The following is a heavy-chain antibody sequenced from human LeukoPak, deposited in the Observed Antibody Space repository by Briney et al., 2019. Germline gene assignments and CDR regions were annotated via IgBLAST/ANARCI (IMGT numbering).Heavy chain of an antibody. D-gene: IGHD6-13*01. CDR3: ARGIAGGFDY. CDR1: GFTFSSYD. V-gene: IGHV3-30-3*01. J-gene: IGHJ4*01. Sequence: PGGSLRLSCAASGFTFSSYDMHWVRQAPGKGLEWVARIEYDGSNKNYADSVKGRFTGSRDNSKNTVYLQMISLRAEDTSVYFCARGIAGGFDYWGHGTLVTVSS. CDR2: IEYDGSNK.